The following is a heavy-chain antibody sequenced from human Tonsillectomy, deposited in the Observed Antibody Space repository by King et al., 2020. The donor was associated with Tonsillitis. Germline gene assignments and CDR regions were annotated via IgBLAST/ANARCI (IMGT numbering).Heavy chain of an antibody. CDR3: ARAGVYYDSGGYNWFHP. CDR2: IYHSGST. V-gene: IGHV4-38-2*01. CDR1: GYSISSGYY. Sequence: VQLQESGPGLVKPSETLSLTCAVSGYSISSGYYWGWIRQPPGKGLEWIGSIYHSGSTYYNPSLKSRVTISVDTSKNQFSLKLSSVAAADTAVYYCARAGVYYDSGGYNWFHPWGQGTLVTVSS. D-gene: IGHD3-22*01. J-gene: IGHJ5*02.